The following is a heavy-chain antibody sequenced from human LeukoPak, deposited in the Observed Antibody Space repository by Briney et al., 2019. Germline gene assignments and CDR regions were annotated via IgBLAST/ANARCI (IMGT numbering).Heavy chain of an antibody. V-gene: IGHV4-30-2*06. D-gene: IGHD3-10*01. J-gene: IGHJ5*02. CDR3: ARSRQASGLLSS. CDR2: IYDRGPA. Sequence: SETLSLTCTVSGGAIASGGYSWNWIRQSPGKGLEWIGCIYDRGPAYYNPSLKSRFTISVDRPKNQFFLNVTSLTAADTAVYYCARSRQASGLLSSWGQGTPVVVSS. CDR1: GGAIASGGYS.